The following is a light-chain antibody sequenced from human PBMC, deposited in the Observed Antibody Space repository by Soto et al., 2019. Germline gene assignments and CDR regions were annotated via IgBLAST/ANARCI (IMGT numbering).Light chain of an antibody. J-gene: IGKJ5*01. CDR1: QGIRND. CDR2: LAS. V-gene: IGKV1-6*01. CDR3: LQDYNYPIT. Sequence: ASQMTQSPSSLSSSIGERVAITCRASQGIRNDLSWYQQKPGKAPKLLISLASSLQSGVPSRFSGSGSGTDFTLTITSLQPEDFATYYCLQDYNYPITFGQGTRLEIK.